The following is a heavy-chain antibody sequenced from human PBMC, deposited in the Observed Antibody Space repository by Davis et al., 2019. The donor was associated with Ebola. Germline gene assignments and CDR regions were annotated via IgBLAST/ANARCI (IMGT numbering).Heavy chain of an antibody. CDR2: IKSKSDGGTT. J-gene: IGHJ4*02. D-gene: IGHD3-16*01. CDR1: GFTFSNAW. V-gene: IGHV3-15*01. CDR3: TRPLLGAL. Sequence: GESLKVSCAASGFTFSNAWMNWVRQAPGKGLEWVGRIKSKSDGGTTDYAAPVKGRFTISRDGSKNTLYLQMNSLKTEDTAVYYCTRPLLGALWGQGALVTVSS.